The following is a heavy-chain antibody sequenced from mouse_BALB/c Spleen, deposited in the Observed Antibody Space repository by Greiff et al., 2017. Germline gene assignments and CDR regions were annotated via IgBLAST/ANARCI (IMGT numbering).Heavy chain of an antibody. CDR1: GYSITSDYA. J-gene: IGHJ2*01. CDR3: ARYYGNLDY. V-gene: IGHV3-2*02. D-gene: IGHD2-1*01. CDR2: ISYSGST. Sequence: QSGPGLVKPSQSLSLTCTVTGYSITSDYAWNWIRQFPGNKLEWMGYISYSGSTSYNPSLKSRISITRDTSKNQFFLQLNSVTTEDTATYYCARYYGNLDYWGQGTTLTVSS.